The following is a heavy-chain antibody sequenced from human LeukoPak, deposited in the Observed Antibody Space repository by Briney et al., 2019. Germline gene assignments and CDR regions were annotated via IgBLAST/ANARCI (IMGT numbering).Heavy chain of an antibody. D-gene: IGHD1-20*01. CDR1: GYFISSGYD. CDR3: AREITGPPNWFDP. V-gene: IGHV4-38-2*02. J-gene: IGHJ5*02. Sequence: SETLSLTCTVSGYFISSGYDWGWIRQRPGKGLGWIGSIYHSGSTYYTPPLKSRVTISVDTSKNQFSLKLSSVTAADTAVYYCAREITGPPNWFDPWGQGTLVTVSS. CDR2: IYHSGST.